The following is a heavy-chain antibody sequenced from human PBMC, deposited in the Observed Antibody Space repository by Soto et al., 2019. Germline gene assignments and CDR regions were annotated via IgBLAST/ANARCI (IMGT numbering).Heavy chain of an antibody. D-gene: IGHD4-17*01. V-gene: IGHV3-9*01. J-gene: IGHJ4*02. CDR1: GFTFDDYA. CDR3: AKEGDYGGNSGRYFDY. CDR2: ISWNSGSI. Sequence: EVQLVESGGGLVQPGRSLRLSCAASGFTFDDYAMHCVRQAAGKGLEWVSGISWNSGSIGYADSVKGRFTISSDNAKKSLYQQMNSLRAEDTALYYCAKEGDYGGNSGRYFDYWGQGTLVTVSS.